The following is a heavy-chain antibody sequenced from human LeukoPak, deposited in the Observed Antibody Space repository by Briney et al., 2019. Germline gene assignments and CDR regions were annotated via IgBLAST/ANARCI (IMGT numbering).Heavy chain of an antibody. Sequence: PGGSLRLSCAASGFTFSSYAMSWVRQAPGKGLEWVSSISSSSSYIYYADSVKGRFTISRDNAKNSLFLQMNSLRAEDTAVYYCARHRDSSGTDYWGQGTLVTVSS. V-gene: IGHV3-21*01. CDR3: ARHRDSSGTDY. CDR2: ISSSSSYI. J-gene: IGHJ4*02. CDR1: GFTFSSYA. D-gene: IGHD3-22*01.